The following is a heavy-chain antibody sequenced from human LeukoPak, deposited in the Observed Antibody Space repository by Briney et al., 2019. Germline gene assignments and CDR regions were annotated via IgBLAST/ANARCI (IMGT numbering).Heavy chain of an antibody. CDR3: TRASSSTWLYYYYYMDV. J-gene: IGHJ6*03. D-gene: IGHD6-13*01. CDR1: GFTFGDYA. CDR2: IRSKTYGGTT. Sequence: GGSLRLSCTASGFTFGDYAMSWVRQAPGKGLEWVGFIRSKTYGGTTEYAASVKGRFTISRDDSKSIAYLQMNSLKTEDTAVYYCTRASSSTWLYYYYYMDVWGKGTTVTISS. V-gene: IGHV3-49*04.